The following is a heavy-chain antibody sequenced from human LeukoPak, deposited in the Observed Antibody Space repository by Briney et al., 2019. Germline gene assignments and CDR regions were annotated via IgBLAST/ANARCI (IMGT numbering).Heavy chain of an antibody. V-gene: IGHV1-18*01. CDR1: GGTFSSYA. Sequence: ASVKVSCKASGGTFSSYAITWVRQVPGQGLEWMGWISAYNGNTNYAQRFQGRVTMTTDTSTSTASMELRSLSSDDTAVYYCARDNRGASYYDSTNYSGDSWGQGTLVTVSS. CDR2: ISAYNGNT. CDR3: ARDNRGASYYDSTNYSGDS. D-gene: IGHD3-22*01. J-gene: IGHJ4*02.